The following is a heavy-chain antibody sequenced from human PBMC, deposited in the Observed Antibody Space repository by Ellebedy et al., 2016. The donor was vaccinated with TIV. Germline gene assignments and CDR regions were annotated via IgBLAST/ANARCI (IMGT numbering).Heavy chain of an antibody. J-gene: IGHJ4*02. CDR1: GFTLRSYW. V-gene: IGHV3-74*01. CDR3: AKEGDSSGYYYVK. D-gene: IGHD3-22*01. Sequence: GESLKISCAASGFTLRSYWMHWVRQAPGQGLVWVSRISTDGSSTTYADSVKGRFTISRDNAKNSLYLQMNSLRAEDTAVYYCAKEGDSSGYYYVKWGQGTLVTVSS. CDR2: ISTDGSST.